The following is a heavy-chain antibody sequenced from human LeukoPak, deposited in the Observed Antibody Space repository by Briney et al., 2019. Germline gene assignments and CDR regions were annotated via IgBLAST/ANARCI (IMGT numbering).Heavy chain of an antibody. Sequence: GGSLRLSCVASGFTFTSYWMTWVRQAPGQGLGWVANIKEDGSETLYVDSVKGRFTVSRDNAKNSLYLQMNSLRGEDAAVYYCARGYRAPDYWGQGTLVTVSS. CDR3: ARGYRAPDY. CDR2: IKEDGSET. V-gene: IGHV3-7*01. J-gene: IGHJ4*02. CDR1: GFTFTSYW. D-gene: IGHD3-16*02.